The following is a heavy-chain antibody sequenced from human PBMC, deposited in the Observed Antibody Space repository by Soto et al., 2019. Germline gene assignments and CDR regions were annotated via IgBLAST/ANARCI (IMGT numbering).Heavy chain of an antibody. CDR3: ARDPAVLMITFGGVPGDAFDI. D-gene: IGHD3-16*01. J-gene: IGHJ3*02. CDR1: GFTFSDYY. Sequence: GGSLRLSCAASGFTFSDYYMSWIRQAPGKGLEWVSYISSSGSTIYYADSVKGRFTMSRDKAKNSLYLQMNSLRAEDTAVYYCARDPAVLMITFGGVPGDAFDIWGQGTMVTVSS. CDR2: ISSSGSTI. V-gene: IGHV3-11*01.